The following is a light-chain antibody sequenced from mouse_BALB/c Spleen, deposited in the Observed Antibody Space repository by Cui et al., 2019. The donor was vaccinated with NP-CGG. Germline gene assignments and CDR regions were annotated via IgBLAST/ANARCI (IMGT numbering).Light chain of an antibody. CDR1: TGTVITSNY. CDR2: GTN. CDR3: ALWYSNHWV. Sequence: HAVVIPESSPTTSPGETVTLTCRSSTGTVITSNYANWVQEKPDHLFTGLIGGTNNRAPGVPARFSGSLIGDKAALTITGAQTEDEAIYFCALWYSNHWVFGGGTKLTVL. V-gene: IGLV1*01. J-gene: IGLJ1*01.